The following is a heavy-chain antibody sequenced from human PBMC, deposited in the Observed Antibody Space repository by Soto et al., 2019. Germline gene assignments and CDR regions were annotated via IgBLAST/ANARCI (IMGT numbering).Heavy chain of an antibody. J-gene: IGHJ5*02. CDR3: ARDPSSTSSQENWFDP. CDR1: GFTFSSYS. Sequence: GGSLRLSCAASGFTFSSYSMNWVRQAPGKGLEWVSSISSSSSYIYYADSVKGRFTISRDNAKNSLYLQMNSLRAEDTAVYYCARDPSSTSSQENWFDPWGQGTLVTVSS. CDR2: ISSSSSYI. V-gene: IGHV3-21*01. D-gene: IGHD2-2*01.